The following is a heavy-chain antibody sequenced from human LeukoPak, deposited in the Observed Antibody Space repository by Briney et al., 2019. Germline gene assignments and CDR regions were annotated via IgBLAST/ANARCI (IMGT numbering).Heavy chain of an antibody. J-gene: IGHJ5*02. CDR3: ARDFPEERFGDSGWFDP. CDR2: IIPIFGTA. CDR1: GYTFSSYA. D-gene: IGHD3-10*01. Sequence: SVKVSCKASGYTFSSYAISWVRQAPGQGLEWMGGIIPIFGTANYAQKFQGRVTITADESTSTAYMELSSLRSEDTAVYYCARDFPEERFGDSGWFDPWGQGTLVTVSS. V-gene: IGHV1-69*13.